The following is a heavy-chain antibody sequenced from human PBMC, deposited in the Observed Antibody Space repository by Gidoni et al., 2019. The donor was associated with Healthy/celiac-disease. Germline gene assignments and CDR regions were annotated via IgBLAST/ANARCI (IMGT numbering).Heavy chain of an antibody. J-gene: IGHJ4*02. D-gene: IGHD5-18*01. Sequence: EVQLVESGGGLVQPGGSLRLSCSASGFTFSSYSMNWVRQAPGKGLEWVSSISSSSSYIYYADSVKGRFTISRDNAKNSLYLQMNSLRAEDTAVYYCARDVARYSYGYWGQGTLVTVSS. CDR2: ISSSSSYI. CDR3: ARDVARYSYGY. CDR1: GFTFSSYS. V-gene: IGHV3-21*01.